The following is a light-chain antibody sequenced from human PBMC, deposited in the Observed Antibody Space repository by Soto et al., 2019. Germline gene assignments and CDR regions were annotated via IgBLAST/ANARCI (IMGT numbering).Light chain of an antibody. V-gene: IGLV4-69*01. Sequence: QAVVTQSPSASASLGASVKLTCTLSSGHSTYAIAWHQQQSEKGPRFLMKINSDGSHSKGDGFFDRFSGSSSGAERHLTMPSLQSEDEADYYCQSVGTGIQVFGGGTKLTVL. CDR1: SGHSTYA. J-gene: IGLJ3*02. CDR3: QSVGTGIQV. CDR2: INSDGSH.